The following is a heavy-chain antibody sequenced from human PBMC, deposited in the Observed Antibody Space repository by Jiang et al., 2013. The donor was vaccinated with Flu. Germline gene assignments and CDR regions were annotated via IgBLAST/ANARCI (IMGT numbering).Heavy chain of an antibody. CDR2: IFYASKWYN. V-gene: IGHV6-1*01. CDR3: VRSPRGADNWAPQIFDV. Sequence: GSGLVKPSQTLSLTCAISGDSVSGTTVTWHWVRQKPSRGLEWLGRIFYASKWYNDFAFSMKGRMTFDWDTSRNHIILQLGSVTPEDAGTYYCVRSPRGADNWAPQIFDVWGQGALVVVSS. CDR1: GDSVSGTTVT. D-gene: IGHD1-1*01. J-gene: IGHJ3*01.